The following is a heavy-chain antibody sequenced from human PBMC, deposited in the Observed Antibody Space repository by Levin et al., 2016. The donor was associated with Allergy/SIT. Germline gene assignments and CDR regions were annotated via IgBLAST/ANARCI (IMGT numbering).Heavy chain of an antibody. J-gene: IGHJ4*02. Sequence: SETLSLTCTVSGGSISGYFWSWVRQPAGKGLEWIGRIYIGENTDLNSSFKSRVTMSVDTSKNQFSLNLSSVTAADTAVFYCARLRGAVYYWGQGSLVTVSS. CDR2: IYIGENT. D-gene: IGHD3-16*01. V-gene: IGHV4-4*07. CDR1: GGSISGYF. CDR3: ARLRGAVYY.